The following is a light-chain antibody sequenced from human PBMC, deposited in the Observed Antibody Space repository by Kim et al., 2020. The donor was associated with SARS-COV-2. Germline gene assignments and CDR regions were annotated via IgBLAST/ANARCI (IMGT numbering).Light chain of an antibody. CDR1: QSVSSN. Sequence: VSPGERATLSCRASQSVSSNLAWYQQKPGQAPRLLIYGVSNRATGIPARFSGSGSGTDFTLTISSLEPEDFAVYYCQQRNSWPITFGQGTRLEIK. V-gene: IGKV3-11*01. J-gene: IGKJ5*01. CDR2: GVS. CDR3: QQRNSWPIT.